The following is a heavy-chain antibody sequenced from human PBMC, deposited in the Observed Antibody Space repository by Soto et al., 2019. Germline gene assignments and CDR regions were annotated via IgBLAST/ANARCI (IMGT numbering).Heavy chain of an antibody. CDR2: LSGSGSLS. CDR3: ARERGGALDS. V-gene: IGHV3-23*01. D-gene: IGHD1-26*01. J-gene: IGHJ4*02. CDR1: GFTFNTFA. Sequence: EVLLLESGGGLVQPGGSLRLSCAASGFTFNTFAMTWVRQAPGKGLEWVSALSGSGSLSYYADSVKGRFTISRDNSKNTMYLQMNNLIVDETAVYFCARERGGALDSWGQGTLVTVSS.